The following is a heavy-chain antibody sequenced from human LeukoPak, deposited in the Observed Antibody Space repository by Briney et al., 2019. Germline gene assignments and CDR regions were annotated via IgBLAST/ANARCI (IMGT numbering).Heavy chain of an antibody. D-gene: IGHD5-12*01. V-gene: IGHV3-43D*03. Sequence: GGSLRLSCAASGFIFDDYSIVWVRQVPGKALEWISLITWDGGTIFYADSVKGRFTISRDNTKSIVYLQMDSLRADDSALYYCAKGDAGYVRNYCDYWGQGTLVTVSS. J-gene: IGHJ4*02. CDR2: ITWDGGTI. CDR1: GFIFDDYS. CDR3: AKGDAGYVRNYCDY.